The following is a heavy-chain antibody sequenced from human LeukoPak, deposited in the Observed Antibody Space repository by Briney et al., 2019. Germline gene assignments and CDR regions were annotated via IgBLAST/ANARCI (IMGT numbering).Heavy chain of an antibody. J-gene: IGHJ4*02. CDR3: ARVRWWTPWDSV. Sequence: SETLSLTRTVSGGSVSGYYWSWIRQPPGMGLEWIAYMYYSGSTNYNPSLKSRVTISLDTSNNQFSLMLNSVTAADTAIYYCARVRWWTPWDSVWGQGTLVTVSS. D-gene: IGHD2-15*01. CDR1: GGSVSGYY. V-gene: IGHV4-59*02. CDR2: MYYSGST.